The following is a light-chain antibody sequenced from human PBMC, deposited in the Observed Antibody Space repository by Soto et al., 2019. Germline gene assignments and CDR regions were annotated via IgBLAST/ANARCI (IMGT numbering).Light chain of an antibody. V-gene: IGKV1-5*01. CDR1: QSISSW. CDR2: DAS. J-gene: IGKJ1*01. CDR3: QLYNSYPWT. Sequence: DIQMTQSPSTLSASVGDRVTITCRASQSISSWLAWYQQKPGKAPKLLIYDASSLESGVPSRFSGSGSGTEFTLTISSLQPDDFATYYCQLYNSYPWTFGQGTSVDIK.